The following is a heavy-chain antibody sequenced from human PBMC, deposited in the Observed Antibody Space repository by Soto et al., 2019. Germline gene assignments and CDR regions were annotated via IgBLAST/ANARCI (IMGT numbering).Heavy chain of an antibody. CDR2: IYHSGST. D-gene: IGHD3-10*01. Sequence: SETLSLTCTVSGGSISSGGYSWSWIRQPPGKGLEWIGYIYHSGSTYYNPSLKSRVTIAVDRSKNQFSLKLSSVTAADTAVYYCARKGEYGWGTRRFDPWGERTQAT. CDR3: ARKGEYGWGTRRFDP. J-gene: IGHJ5*02. V-gene: IGHV4-30-2*01. CDR1: GGSISSGGYS.